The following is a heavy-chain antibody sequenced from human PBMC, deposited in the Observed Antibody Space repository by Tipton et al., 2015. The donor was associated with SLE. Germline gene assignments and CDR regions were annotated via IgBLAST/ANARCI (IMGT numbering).Heavy chain of an antibody. J-gene: IGHJ4*02. Sequence: TLSLTCTVSGGSISSSSYYWGWIRQPPGKGLEWIGSIYHSGSTNYNPSLKSRVTISVDTSKNQFSLKLSSVTAADTAVYYCARGPPFDYWGQGTLVTVSS. CDR3: ARGPPFDY. V-gene: IGHV4-39*07. CDR1: GGSISSSSYY. CDR2: IYHSGST.